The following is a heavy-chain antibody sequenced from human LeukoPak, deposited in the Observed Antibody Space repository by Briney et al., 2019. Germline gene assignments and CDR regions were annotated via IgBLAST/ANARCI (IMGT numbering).Heavy chain of an antibody. V-gene: IGHV4-39*07. D-gene: IGHD5-12*01. J-gene: IGHJ5*02. CDR2: IYYSGST. CDR3: ARDGCGYDPFDP. Sequence: PSETLSLTCTVSGGSISSSSYYWGWIRQPPGKGLEWIGSIYYSGSTYYNPSLKSRVTISVDTSKNQFSLKLSSVTAADTAVYYCARDGCGYDPFDPWGQGTLVTVSS. CDR1: GGSISSSSYY.